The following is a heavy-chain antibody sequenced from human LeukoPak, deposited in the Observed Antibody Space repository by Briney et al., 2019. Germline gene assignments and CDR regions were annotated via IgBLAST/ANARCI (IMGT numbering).Heavy chain of an antibody. D-gene: IGHD3-22*01. CDR3: AREVADYDSSGYYSSGDWFDP. CDR1: GGSISSGGYY. CDR2: IYYRGST. Sequence: KASETLSLTCAVSGGSISSGGYYWSWIRQHPGKGLEWIGYIYYRGSTYYNPPLKSRVTISVDTSKNQFSLKLSSVTAADTAVYYCAREVADYDSSGYYSSGDWFDPWGQGTLVTVSS. J-gene: IGHJ5*02. V-gene: IGHV4-31*11.